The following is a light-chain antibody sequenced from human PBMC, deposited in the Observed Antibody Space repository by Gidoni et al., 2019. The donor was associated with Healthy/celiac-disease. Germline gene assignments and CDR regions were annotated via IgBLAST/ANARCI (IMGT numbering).Light chain of an antibody. V-gene: IGKV4-1*01. CDR3: QQSYSTPFT. CDR2: WAS. J-gene: IGKJ2*01. CDR1: QSVLYSSNNKNY. Sequence: DIVMTQSPDSLAVSLGERATINCKSSQSVLYSSNNKNYLAWYQQKPGQPPKLLIYWASTRESGVPDRLRGSGSGTDFTLTISSLQAEDVAVYYCQQSYSTPFTFGQGTKLEIK.